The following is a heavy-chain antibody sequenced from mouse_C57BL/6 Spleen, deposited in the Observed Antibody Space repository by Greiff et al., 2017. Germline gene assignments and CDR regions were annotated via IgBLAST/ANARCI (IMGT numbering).Heavy chain of an antibody. J-gene: IGHJ4*01. Sequence: QVQLQQSGAELVRPGASVTLSCKASGYTFTDYEMHWVKQTPVHGLEWIGAIDPETGGTAYNQKFKGKAILTADKSSSTAYMELRSLTSEDSAVYYCTRGTTPCMDYWGQGTSVTVSS. CDR1: GYTFTDYE. CDR2: IDPETGGT. D-gene: IGHD1-1*01. V-gene: IGHV1-15*01. CDR3: TRGTTPCMDY.